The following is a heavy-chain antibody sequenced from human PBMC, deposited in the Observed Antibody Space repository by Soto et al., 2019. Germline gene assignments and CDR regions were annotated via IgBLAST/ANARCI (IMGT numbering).Heavy chain of an antibody. Sequence: QVQLVQSGAEVKKPWASVKVSCKASGYTFTSYDINWVRQATGQGLEYLGWMNPNSGNTDYVQRCQSSHTMTWDTSITTAYMDLSSLRSEHTAVYFCARGTKYGAYSSWFDPWGQGTLVTVSS. V-gene: IGHV1-8*01. CDR1: GYTFTSYD. J-gene: IGHJ5*02. D-gene: IGHD4-17*01. CDR2: MNPNSGNT. CDR3: ARGTKYGAYSSWFDP.